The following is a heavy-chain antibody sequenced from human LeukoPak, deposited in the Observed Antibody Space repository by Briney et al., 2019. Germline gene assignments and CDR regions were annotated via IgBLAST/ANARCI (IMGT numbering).Heavy chain of an antibody. CDR3: ARATFFGVAYYYYMDV. Sequence: GGSLRLSCAASGFTFSSYGMHWVRQAPGKGLEWVAVISYDGSNKYYADSVKGRFTISRDNSKNTLYLQMNSLRAEDTAVYYCARATFFGVAYYYYMDVWGKGTTVTVSS. J-gene: IGHJ6*03. CDR1: GFTFSSYG. D-gene: IGHD3-3*01. CDR2: ISYDGSNK. V-gene: IGHV3-30*03.